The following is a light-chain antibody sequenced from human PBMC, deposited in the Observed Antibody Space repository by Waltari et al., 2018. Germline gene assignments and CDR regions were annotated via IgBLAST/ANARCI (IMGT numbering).Light chain of an antibody. V-gene: IGLV2-23*02. J-gene: IGLJ3*02. CDR2: EVN. Sequence: QSALTHPAYVSGSPGQWNTISCTVPSSDIGDHIIVSWYQLHPGKAPNLILYEVNQRPSGVSYRFSGSKSGYTAYLTISGLQAEDEADYYCCAYVGRTTWVFGGGTSLTVL. CDR1: SSDIGDHII. CDR3: CAYVGRTTWV.